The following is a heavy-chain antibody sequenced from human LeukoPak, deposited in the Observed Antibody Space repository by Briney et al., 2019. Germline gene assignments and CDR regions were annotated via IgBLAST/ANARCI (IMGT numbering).Heavy chain of an antibody. CDR1: GFVFRTSS. Sequence: EGSLRLSCSTSGFVFRTSSMYWVRQAPGQGLEWVSYISSSGRTIYYADSVKGRFTVSRDNAENSLYLEMNNLRADDTAVYYCAPGYCTTEYCIHYLEFWGQGTLVTVSS. D-gene: IGHD2-8*01. J-gene: IGHJ4*02. V-gene: IGHV3-48*04. CDR3: APGYCTTEYCIHYLEF. CDR2: ISSSGRTI.